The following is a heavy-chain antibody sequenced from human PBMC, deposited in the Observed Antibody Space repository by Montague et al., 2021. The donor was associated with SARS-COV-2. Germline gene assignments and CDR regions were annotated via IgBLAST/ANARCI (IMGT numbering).Heavy chain of an antibody. V-gene: IGHV6-1*01. CDR3: ARIPVGSKYYFDF. Sequence: CAISGDSVSINVATWNWNRQSPSRGLEWLVRTYYMSKWYNDYAESVKSRITIDPDTSKHQFSLHLNSVTPEDTAVYYCARIPVGSKYYFDFWGQGTLVTVSS. CDR2: TYYMSKWYN. J-gene: IGHJ4*02. CDR1: GDSVSINVAT. D-gene: IGHD2-2*01.